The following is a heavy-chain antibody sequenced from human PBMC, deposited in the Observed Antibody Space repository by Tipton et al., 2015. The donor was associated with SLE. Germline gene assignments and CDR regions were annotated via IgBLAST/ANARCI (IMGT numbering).Heavy chain of an antibody. J-gene: IGHJ4*02. CDR3: ARHSSSWYLDY. CDR2: IYHSGST. V-gene: IGHV4-38-2*02. D-gene: IGHD6-13*01. Sequence: TLSLTCTVSGYSISSGYYWGWIRQPPGKGLEWIGSIYHSGSTYYNPSLKSRVTISVDTSKNQFSLKLSSVTAADTAVYYCARHSSSWYLDYWGQGTLVTVSS. CDR1: GYSISSGYY.